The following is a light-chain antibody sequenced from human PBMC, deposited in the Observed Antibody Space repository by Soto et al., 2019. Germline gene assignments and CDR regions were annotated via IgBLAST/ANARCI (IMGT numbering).Light chain of an antibody. CDR2: TAS. CDR3: QRYNSAPPWT. CDR1: QSISGW. J-gene: IGKJ1*01. V-gene: IGKV1-27*01. Sequence: DIQMTQSPSTLSASVGDRVTITCRASQSISGWLAWYQQKPGKAPKLLIYTASTLQSGVPSRFSGSGYGTDFTLTISSLQPEDVATYYCQRYNSAPPWTFGQGTKVDIK.